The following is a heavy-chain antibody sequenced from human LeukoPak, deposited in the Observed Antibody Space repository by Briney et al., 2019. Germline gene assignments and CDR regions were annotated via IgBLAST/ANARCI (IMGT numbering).Heavy chain of an antibody. V-gene: IGHV4-39*01. CDR3: ARLGADDFWSGYYPFDY. D-gene: IGHD3-3*01. J-gene: IGHJ4*02. CDR1: GGSISSSSYY. Sequence: SETLSLTCTVSGGSISSSSYYWGWIRQPPGKGLEWIGSIYYSGSTYYNPSLKSRVTISVDTSKNQFSLKLSSVTAADTAVYYCARLGADDFWSGYYPFDYWGQGTLVTVSS. CDR2: IYYSGST.